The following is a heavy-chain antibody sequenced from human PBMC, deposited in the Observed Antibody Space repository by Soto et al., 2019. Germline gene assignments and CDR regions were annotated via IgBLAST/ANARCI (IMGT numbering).Heavy chain of an antibody. CDR1: GFTFSSYA. CDR2: ISYDGSNN. J-gene: IGHJ3*02. D-gene: IGHD3-22*01. V-gene: IGHV3-30-3*01. Sequence: QVQLVESGGGVVQPGRSLRLSCAASGFTFSSYAMHWVRQAPGKGLAWVAVISYDGSNNYYAASVKGRFTISRDNSKTTLYLQMNSLRAEDTAVYYCARTYDSSGYPADDFEIWGKGPMVTVSS. CDR3: ARTYDSSGYPADDFEI.